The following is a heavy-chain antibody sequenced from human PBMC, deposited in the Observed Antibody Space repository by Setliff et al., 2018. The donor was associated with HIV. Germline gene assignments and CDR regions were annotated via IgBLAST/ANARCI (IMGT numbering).Heavy chain of an antibody. CDR3: ARRDPQYNYGHFDY. D-gene: IGHD5-18*01. CDR1: DGSISGYY. Sequence: SETLSLTCTVSDGSISGYYWGWIRQPPGKGLEWVGTIYYAGNTFYNPSFKSRVTISVDTSKNQFSLKLTSVTAADTAIFYCARRDPQYNYGHFDYWSQGTLVTVSS. CDR2: IYYAGNT. V-gene: IGHV4-39*01. J-gene: IGHJ4*02.